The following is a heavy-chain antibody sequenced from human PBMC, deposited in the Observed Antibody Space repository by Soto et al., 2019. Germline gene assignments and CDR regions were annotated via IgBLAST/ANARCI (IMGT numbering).Heavy chain of an antibody. CDR2: ISSTTSHI. J-gene: IGHJ4*02. CDR1: GFTFSSYS. CDR3: ASSSGYYSFDY. V-gene: IGHV3-21*04. D-gene: IGHD3-22*01. Sequence: PGGSLRLSCAASGFTFSSYSMNWVRQAPGKGLEWVSSISSTTSHIYYTDSVQGRFTISRDNSKNTLYLQMNSLRAEDTAVYYCASSSGYYSFDYWGQGTLVTVS.